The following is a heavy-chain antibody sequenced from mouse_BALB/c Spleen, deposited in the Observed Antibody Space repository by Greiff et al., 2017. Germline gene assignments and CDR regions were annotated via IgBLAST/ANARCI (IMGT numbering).Heavy chain of an antibody. Sequence: EVHLVESGGGLVKPGGSLKLSCAASGFTFSSYAMSWVRQTPEKRLEWVASISSGGSTYYPDSVKGRFTISRDNARNILYLQMSSLRSEDTAMYYCARDITTVVEVYAMDYWGQGTSVTVSS. CDR3: ARDITTVVEVYAMDY. D-gene: IGHD1-1*01. CDR2: ISSGGST. CDR1: GFTFSSYA. J-gene: IGHJ4*01. V-gene: IGHV5-6-5*01.